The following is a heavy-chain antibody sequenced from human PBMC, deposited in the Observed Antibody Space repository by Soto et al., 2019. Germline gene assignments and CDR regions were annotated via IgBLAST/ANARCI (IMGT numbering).Heavy chain of an antibody. Sequence: QVQLVQSGAEVKKPGASVKVSCKASGYTFTSYGISWVRQAPGQGLEWMGWISAYNGNTNYAQKLQGRVTMTTDTSTSTDYMELRSLRSDDTAVYYCARDSSSWRDYYYGMDVWGQGTTVTVSS. D-gene: IGHD6-13*01. V-gene: IGHV1-18*01. CDR3: ARDSSSWRDYYYGMDV. CDR2: ISAYNGNT. CDR1: GYTFTSYG. J-gene: IGHJ6*02.